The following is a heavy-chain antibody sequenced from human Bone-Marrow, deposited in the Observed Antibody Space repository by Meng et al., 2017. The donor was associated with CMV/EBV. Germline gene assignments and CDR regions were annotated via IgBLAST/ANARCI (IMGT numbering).Heavy chain of an antibody. D-gene: IGHD1-26*01. J-gene: IGHJ4*02. CDR2: ISGSGGST. Sequence: GESLKISCAASGFTFSSYAMSWVRQAPGKGLEWVSAISGSGGSTYYAASVKGRFTISRDNSKNTLDLQMNSLRAEDTAVYYCARDEGGILAYWGQGTQVTGYS. CDR3: ARDEGGILAY. CDR1: GFTFSSYA. V-gene: IGHV3-23*01.